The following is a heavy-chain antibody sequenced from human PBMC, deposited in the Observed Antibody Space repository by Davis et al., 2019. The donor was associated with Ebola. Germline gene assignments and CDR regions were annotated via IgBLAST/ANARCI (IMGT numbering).Heavy chain of an antibody. J-gene: IGHJ6*02. CDR1: GFTFSSYA. CDR3: ARDRGGSGFNYYYGMDV. V-gene: IGHV3-30-3*01. D-gene: IGHD3-10*01. CDR2: ISYDGSNK. Sequence: GESLKISCAASGFTFSSYAMHWVRQAPGKGLEWVAVISYDGSNKYYADSVKGRFTISRDNSKNTLYLQMNSLRDEDTAVYYCARDRGGSGFNYYYGMDVWGQGTTVTVSS.